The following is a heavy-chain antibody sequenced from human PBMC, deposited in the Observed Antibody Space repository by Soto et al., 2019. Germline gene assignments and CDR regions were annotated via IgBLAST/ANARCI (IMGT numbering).Heavy chain of an antibody. Sequence: QVQLMQSGGEVKKPGASVKVSCKASGYTFTRSGVSWVRQAPGQGLEWMGWISGYNGNTKYEQKFQDRSIMTTDTSTSTAYMELRSLRSDDTAVYYCARAGEVPYYYYGMDVWGQGTTVIVSS. D-gene: IGHD3-10*01. J-gene: IGHJ6*02. CDR3: ARAGEVPYYYYGMDV. CDR1: GYTFTRSG. CDR2: ISGYNGNT. V-gene: IGHV1-18*01.